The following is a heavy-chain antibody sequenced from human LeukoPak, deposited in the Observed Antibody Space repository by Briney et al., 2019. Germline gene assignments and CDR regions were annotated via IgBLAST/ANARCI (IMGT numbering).Heavy chain of an antibody. V-gene: IGHV4-59*01. CDR2: IYYSGST. J-gene: IGHJ6*02. D-gene: IGHD1-1*01. Sequence: SETLSLTCTVSGGSISSYYWSWIRQPPGKGLEWIGYIYYSGSTNYNPSLKSRVTISVDTSKNQFSLKLSSVTAADTAVYYCAGFERRTLYYGMDVWGQGTTVTVSS. CDR3: AGFERRTLYYGMDV. CDR1: GGSISSYY.